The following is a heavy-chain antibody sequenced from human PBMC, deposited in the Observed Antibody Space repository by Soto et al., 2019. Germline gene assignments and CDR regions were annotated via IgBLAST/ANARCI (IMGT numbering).Heavy chain of an antibody. CDR2: VCYSGTS. D-gene: IGHD3-10*01. CDR3: TSRAEVTSYYFNP. Sequence: SETLSLTCLVSGGSIRGINYCWGWLRQPPGEALEWIGTVCYSGTSYFNPSLTSRVTTSVDTSKNQFSLSLRSGTAADTATYFCTSRAEVTSYYFNPWGRGPLVTVSS. V-gene: IGHV4-39*01. J-gene: IGHJ5*02. CDR1: GGSIRGINYC.